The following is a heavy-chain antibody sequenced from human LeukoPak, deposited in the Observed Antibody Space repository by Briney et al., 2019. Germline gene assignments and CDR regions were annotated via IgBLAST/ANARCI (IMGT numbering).Heavy chain of an antibody. J-gene: IGHJ5*02. CDR1: GYTFTSYY. D-gene: IGHD2-15*01. CDR3: ARSSCSGGSCYNDNWFDP. CDR2: INPSGGST. V-gene: IGHV1-46*01. Sequence: AASVTVSCKASGYTFTSYYMHWVRQAPGQGLEWMGIINPSGGSTSYAQKFQGRVTMTRDTSTSTVYMELSSLRSEDTAVYYCARSSCSGGSCYNDNWFDPWGQGTLVTVSS.